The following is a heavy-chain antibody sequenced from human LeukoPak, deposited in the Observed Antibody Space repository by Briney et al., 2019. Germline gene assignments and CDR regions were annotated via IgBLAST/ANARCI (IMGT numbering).Heavy chain of an antibody. CDR1: GFTFSSYW. J-gene: IGHJ3*02. CDR3: ARTLRLGTRRAFDI. D-gene: IGHD1-14*01. CDR2: IHEDGSDK. V-gene: IGHV3-7*05. Sequence: GGSQRLSCVVSGFTFSSYWMNWVRQAPGKGLEWVANIHEDGSDKYYVDSVKGRFTISRDNAKNSLYLQMNSLRAEDTALYYCARTLRLGTRRAFDIWGRG.